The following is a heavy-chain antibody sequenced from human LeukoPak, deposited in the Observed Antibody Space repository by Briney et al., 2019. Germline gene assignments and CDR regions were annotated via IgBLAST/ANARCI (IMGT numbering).Heavy chain of an antibody. V-gene: IGHV4-59*01. J-gene: IGHJ4*02. CDR3: ARARYYSGYDFFPDY. D-gene: IGHD5-12*01. CDR2: ISDSGST. CDR1: GGSISSYY. Sequence: PSETLSLTCTVSGGSISSYYWSWIRQPSGKGLEWIGYISDSGSTNYNPSLKSRLTISVDTSKNQFSLKLSSVTAADTAVYYCARARYYSGYDFFPDYWGQGTLVTVSS.